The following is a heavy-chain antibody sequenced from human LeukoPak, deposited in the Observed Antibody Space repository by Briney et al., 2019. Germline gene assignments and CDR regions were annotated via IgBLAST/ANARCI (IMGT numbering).Heavy chain of an antibody. CDR1: GFTLSNYA. V-gene: IGHV3-23*01. Sequence: GDSLRLSCAASGFTLSNYAMTWVRQAPGKGLEWVSTSGIGGGTYYADAVKGRFTISRDNSKNTVFLQMNSLRAEDTATYYCAARGSGYLYWGQGTLVTVSS. D-gene: IGHD3-3*01. J-gene: IGHJ4*02. CDR3: AARGSGYLY. CDR2: SGIGGGT.